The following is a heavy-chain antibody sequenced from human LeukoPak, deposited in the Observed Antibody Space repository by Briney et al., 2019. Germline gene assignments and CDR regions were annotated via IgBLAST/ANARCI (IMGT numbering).Heavy chain of an antibody. D-gene: IGHD3-22*01. Sequence: SETLSLTCTVSGYSISSGYYWGWIRQPPGKGPEWIGSIYHSGSTYYNPSLKSRVTISVDTSKNQFSLRLSSVTAADTAVYYCARTLDYYDSSGYRVFDYWGQGTLVTVSS. J-gene: IGHJ4*02. V-gene: IGHV4-38-2*02. CDR2: IYHSGST. CDR1: GYSISSGYY. CDR3: ARTLDYYDSSGYRVFDY.